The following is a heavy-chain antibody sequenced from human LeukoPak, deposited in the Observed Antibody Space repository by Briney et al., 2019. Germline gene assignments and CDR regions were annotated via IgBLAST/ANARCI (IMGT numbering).Heavy chain of an antibody. V-gene: IGHV3-23*01. CDR2: LSHSATAT. J-gene: IGHJ4*02. CDR1: GFTFSSYA. CDR3: AKDTLFWGPTGQFDY. D-gene: IGHD7-27*01. Sequence: GGSLRLSCAASGFTFSSYAMSWVRQAPGKGLEWVSALSHSATATYYADSVKGRFTISRDNSKNTLYLQMYSLRAEDTAVYYCAKDTLFWGPTGQFDYWGQGTLVTVSS.